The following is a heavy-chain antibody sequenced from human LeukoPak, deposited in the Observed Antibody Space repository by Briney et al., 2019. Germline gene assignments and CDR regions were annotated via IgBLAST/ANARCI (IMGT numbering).Heavy chain of an antibody. CDR3: ARARSRASTWYWDH. CDR2: ISTLYGNK. CDR1: GYTFTDYG. J-gene: IGHJ4*02. D-gene: IGHD2-8*02. Sequence: ASVKVSCKASGYTFTDYGINWVRQAPGQGPEWMGWISTLYGNKNFAQKFQGRVTMTSDTSTSTAYLELASLTSDDSAIYYCARARSRASTWYWDHGGQGTLVTVSS. V-gene: IGHV1-18*01.